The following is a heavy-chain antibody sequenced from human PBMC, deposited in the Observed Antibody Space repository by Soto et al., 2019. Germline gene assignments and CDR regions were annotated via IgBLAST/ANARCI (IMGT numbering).Heavy chain of an antibody. D-gene: IGHD5-18*01. J-gene: IGHJ4*02. CDR3: ARYSKSTFDY. V-gene: IGHV4-4*02. Sequence: PSETLSLTCAVSGDSISSSDWWSWVRQPPGKGLQWIGEIFHSGSTNYNPSLKSRVTISVDKSKNQFSLKLSSVTAADTAVYYCARYSKSTFDYWGQGALVTVSS. CDR1: GDSISSSDW. CDR2: IFHSGST.